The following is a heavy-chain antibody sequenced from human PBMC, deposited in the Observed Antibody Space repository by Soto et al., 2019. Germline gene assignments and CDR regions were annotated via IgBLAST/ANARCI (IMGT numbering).Heavy chain of an antibody. CDR3: ARDFERVPASMWVKKPYYYMDV. CDR2: IYYSGST. V-gene: IGHV4-31*03. Sequence: SETLSLTCTVSGGSISSGGYYWSWIRQHPGKGLEWIGYIYYSGSTYYNPSLKSRVTISVDTSKNQFSLKLSSVTAADTAVYYCARDFERVPASMWVKKPYYYMDVXGKGTTVTVSS. D-gene: IGHD2-2*01. J-gene: IGHJ6*03. CDR1: GGSISSGGYY.